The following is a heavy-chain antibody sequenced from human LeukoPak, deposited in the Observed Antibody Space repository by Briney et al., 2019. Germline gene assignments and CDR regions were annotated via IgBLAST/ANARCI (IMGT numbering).Heavy chain of an antibody. V-gene: IGHV1-69*06. CDR3: ARSGLKYYYDSRGYWGAFDI. D-gene: IGHD3-22*01. CDR1: GGTFSSLG. J-gene: IGHJ3*02. CDR2: IIPVFGTP. Sequence: SVKVSCKASGGTFSSLGISWVRQAPGQGLEWMGGIIPVFGTPYYAQRFQGRVTITADKSTSTAYMELSSLRSEDTAVYYCARSGLKYYYDSRGYWGAFDIWGQGTMVTVSS.